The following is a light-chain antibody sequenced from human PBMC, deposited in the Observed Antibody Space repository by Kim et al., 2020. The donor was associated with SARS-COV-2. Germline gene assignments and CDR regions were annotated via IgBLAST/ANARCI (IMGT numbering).Light chain of an antibody. Sequence: SPGERATLACRASQSVSGTSLAWYQQKYGQAPRLLIYGASNRATGIPDRFSGSGSGTDFTLTINRLEPEDFAVYYCQQYGSSLITFGQGTRLEIK. CDR3: QQYGSSLIT. CDR1: QSVSGTS. V-gene: IGKV3-20*01. CDR2: GAS. J-gene: IGKJ5*01.